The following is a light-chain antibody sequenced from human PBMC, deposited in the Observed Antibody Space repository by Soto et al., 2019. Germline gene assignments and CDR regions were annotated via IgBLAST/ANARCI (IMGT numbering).Light chain of an antibody. CDR2: EGS. J-gene: IGLJ3*02. CDR1: SSDIGSYNL. CDR3: GTWDKSLSAGV. Sequence: QSALTQPASVSGSPGQSITISCTGSSSDIGSYNLVSWYQQRPGKAPKLLIFEGSKRPSGISDRFSGSKSGNTASLTISGLQAEDESDYYCGTWDKSLSAGVFGGGTKLTVL. V-gene: IGLV2-23*01.